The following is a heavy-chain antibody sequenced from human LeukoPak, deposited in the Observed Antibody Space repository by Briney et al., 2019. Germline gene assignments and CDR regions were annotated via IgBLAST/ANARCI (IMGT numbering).Heavy chain of an antibody. CDR1: GFTFSSYA. D-gene: IGHD4-23*01. CDR2: ISGSGGST. V-gene: IGHV3-23*01. CDR3: EKVVPSASVEFDY. J-gene: IGHJ4*02. Sequence: PGGSLRLSCAASGFTFSSYAMSWVRQAPGKGLEWVSAISGSGGSTYYADSVKGRFTISRDNSKNTLYLQMNSLRAEDTAVCYCEKVVPSASVEFDYWGQGTLVTVSS.